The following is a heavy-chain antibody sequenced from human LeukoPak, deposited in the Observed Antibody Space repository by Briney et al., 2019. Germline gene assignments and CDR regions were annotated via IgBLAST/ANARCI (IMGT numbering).Heavy chain of an antibody. CDR1: GFSFSSHW. D-gene: IGHD2-2*02. J-gene: IGHJ4*02. CDR2: IKQDGSEK. V-gene: IGHV3-7*01. CDR3: ARGVLPGAIEWSLDY. Sequence: GGSLRLSCAASGFSFSSHWMSWVRQAPGKGLEWVANIKQDGSEKFYVGSVRGRFTISRDNAKNSLYLQMNSLRAEDTAVYYCARGVLPGAIEWSLDYWGQGTLVTVSS.